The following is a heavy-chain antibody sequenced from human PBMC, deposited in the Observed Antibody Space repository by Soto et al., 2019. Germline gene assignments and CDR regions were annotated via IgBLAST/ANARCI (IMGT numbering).Heavy chain of an antibody. D-gene: IGHD6-19*01. V-gene: IGHV1-18*01. CDR1: GYTFTSYG. CDR2: ISAYNGNT. J-gene: IGHJ3*02. Sequence: ASVKVSCKASGYTFTSYGISWVRQAPGQGLEWMGWISAYNGNTNYAQKLQGRVTMTEDTSTDTAYMELSSLRSEDTAVYYCAACIAVAGSKADDAFDIWGQGTMVTVSS. CDR3: AACIAVAGSKADDAFDI.